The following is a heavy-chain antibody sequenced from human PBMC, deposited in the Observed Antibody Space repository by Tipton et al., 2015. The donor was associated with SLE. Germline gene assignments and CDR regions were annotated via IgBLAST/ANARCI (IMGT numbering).Heavy chain of an antibody. V-gene: IGHV4-61*09. J-gene: IGHJ5*02. Sequence: TLSLTCTVSGGSISSGSYYWSWIRQPAGKGLEWIGYIYTSGSTNYNPSLKSRVTISVDTSKNQFSLKLSSVTAADTAVYYCAREVEYYYGSGSLNWFDPWGQGTLVTVSS. D-gene: IGHD3-10*01. CDR1: GGSISSGSYY. CDR2: IYTSGST. CDR3: AREVEYYYGSGSLNWFDP.